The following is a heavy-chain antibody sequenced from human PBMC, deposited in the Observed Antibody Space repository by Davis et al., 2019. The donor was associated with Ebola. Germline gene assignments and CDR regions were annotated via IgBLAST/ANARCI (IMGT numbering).Heavy chain of an antibody. CDR1: GFTFSSYG. Sequence: GESLKISCAASGFTFSSYGMHWVRQAPGKGLEWVAVISYDGSNKYYADSVKGRFTISRDNSKNTLYLQMNSLRAEDTAVYYCARAPFYGSGYYDYYYGMDVWGQGTTVTVSS. CDR2: ISYDGSNK. V-gene: IGHV3-30*03. J-gene: IGHJ6*02. CDR3: ARAPFYGSGYYDYYYGMDV. D-gene: IGHD3-3*01.